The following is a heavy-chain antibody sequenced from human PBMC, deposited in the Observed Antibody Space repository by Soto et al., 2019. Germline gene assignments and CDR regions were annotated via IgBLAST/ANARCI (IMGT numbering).Heavy chain of an antibody. V-gene: IGHV1-18*04. CDR3: ASDGLTGTTKQAFYYYYGMDV. D-gene: IGHD1-7*01. Sequence: GASVKVSCKASGYTFTSYGISWVRQAPGQGLEWMGWISAYNGNTNYAQKLQGRVTMTTDTSTSTAYMELRSLSSDDTAVYYCASDGLTGTTKQAFYYYYGMDVWGQGTTVTVSS. J-gene: IGHJ6*02. CDR1: GYTFTSYG. CDR2: ISAYNGNT.